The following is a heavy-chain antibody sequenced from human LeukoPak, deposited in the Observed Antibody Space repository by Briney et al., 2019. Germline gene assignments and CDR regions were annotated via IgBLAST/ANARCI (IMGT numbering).Heavy chain of an antibody. D-gene: IGHD3-22*01. V-gene: IGHV1-18*01. CDR1: CYTFTDYG. Sequence: ASVKVSCKASCYTFTDYGIHWVRQAPGLGLEWMGWISGYNGNTKYAQKFQGRVTLTTDTSTSTAYMELSNMRSDDTAVYYCAKESYDDSSGYDCWGQGTLVTVSS. J-gene: IGHJ4*02. CDR3: AKESYDDSSGYDC. CDR2: ISGYNGNT.